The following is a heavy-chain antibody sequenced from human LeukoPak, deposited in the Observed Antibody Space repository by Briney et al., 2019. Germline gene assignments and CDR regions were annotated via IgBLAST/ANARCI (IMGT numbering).Heavy chain of an antibody. V-gene: IGHV4-59*01. D-gene: IGHD5-18*01. CDR2: IYYSGST. CDR1: GGSISCYY. Sequence: SETLSLTCTVSGGSISCYYWSWLRQPPGKGLEWIGYIYYSGSTNYNPSLKSRVTISVDTSKNQFSLKLSSVTAADTAVYYCARGNTAMVAYYFDYWGQGTLVTVSS. CDR3: ARGNTAMVAYYFDY. J-gene: IGHJ4*02.